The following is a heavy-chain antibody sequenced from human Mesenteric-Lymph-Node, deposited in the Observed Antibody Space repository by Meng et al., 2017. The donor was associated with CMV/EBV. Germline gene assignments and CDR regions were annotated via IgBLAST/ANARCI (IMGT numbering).Heavy chain of an antibody. V-gene: IGHV3-7*01. CDR2: IKQDGSEK. CDR3: ARDRDGYTLHDV. CDR1: GFTFSSYW. J-gene: IGHJ6*02. D-gene: IGHD5-24*01. Sequence: GGSLRLSCAASGFTFSSYWMSWARQAPGKGLAWVANIKQDGSEKYYVDSVKGRFTISRDNAKNSLFLQMNSLRAEDTAVYYCARDRDGYTLHDVWGQGTTVTVSS.